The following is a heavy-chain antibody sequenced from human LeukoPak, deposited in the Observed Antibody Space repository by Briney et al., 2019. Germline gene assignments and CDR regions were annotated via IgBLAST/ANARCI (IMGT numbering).Heavy chain of an antibody. V-gene: IGHV3-30*02. D-gene: IGHD3-9*01. J-gene: IGHJ3*02. Sequence: GGSLRLSCAASGFTFSSYGIHWVRQAPGKGLEWVAFIRYDGSNKYYAYSVKARFTISRDNSKNTLYLQMTSLSAEDTAVYYCAKDFRELRYFAWPTFDAFDIWGQGTMVTVSS. CDR3: AKDFRELRYFAWPTFDAFDI. CDR1: GFTFSSYG. CDR2: IRYDGSNK.